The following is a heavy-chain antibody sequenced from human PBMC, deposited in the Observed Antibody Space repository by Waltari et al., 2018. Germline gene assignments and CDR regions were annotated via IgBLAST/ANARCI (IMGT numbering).Heavy chain of an antibody. D-gene: IGHD6-13*01. J-gene: IGHJ4*02. Sequence: EVHLVQSGAEVNKPAESLKISCKGSGYSFTTYWIGWVRQMPGKGLEWMGIIYPGDSETRYSPSFQGQVTISADKSISTAYLQWSSLKASDTAIYYCARRSDSWGPWDYWGQGTLVTVSS. CDR1: GYSFTTYW. V-gene: IGHV5-51*01. CDR3: ARRSDSWGPWDY. CDR2: IYPGDSET.